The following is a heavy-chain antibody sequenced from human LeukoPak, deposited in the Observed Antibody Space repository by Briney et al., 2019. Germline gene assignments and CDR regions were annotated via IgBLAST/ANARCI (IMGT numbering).Heavy chain of an antibody. CDR3: ARGPGSSGDGYNSAFDY. CDR2: INHSGST. CDR1: DGSFSGYY. J-gene: IGHJ4*02. Sequence: SETLSLTCAVYDGSFSGYYWSWIRQPPGKGLEWIGEINHSGSTNYNPSLKSRVTISVDTSKNQFSLKLSSVTAADTAVYYCARGPGSSGDGYNSAFDYWGQGTLVTVSS. D-gene: IGHD5-24*01. V-gene: IGHV4-34*01.